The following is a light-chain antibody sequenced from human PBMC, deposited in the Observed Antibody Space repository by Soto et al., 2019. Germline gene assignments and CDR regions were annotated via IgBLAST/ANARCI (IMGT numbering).Light chain of an antibody. CDR2: EIN. CDR1: SSDVGAYDY. CDR3: SSFAGSNNFPYV. V-gene: IGLV2-8*01. Sequence: QSALTQPPSASGSPGQSVTISCTGTSSDVGAYDYVSWYQQHPGEAPKLMIYEINKRPSGVPDRFSGSKSGNTASLTVSGLQAEDEADYYCSSFAGSNNFPYVFGTGTKVTV. J-gene: IGLJ1*01.